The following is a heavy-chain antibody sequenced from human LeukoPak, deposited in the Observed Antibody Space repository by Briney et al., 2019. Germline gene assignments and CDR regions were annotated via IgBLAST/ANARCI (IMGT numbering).Heavy chain of an antibody. D-gene: IGHD3-22*01. CDR1: GFTVSSNY. CDR2: IYSGGST. V-gene: IGHV3-66*01. Sequence: TGGSLRLSCAASGFTVSSNYMSWVRQAPGKGLEWVSVIYSGGSTYYADSVKGRFTISRDNPKNTLYLQMNSLRAEDTAVYYCARSITMIVGYFDYWGQGTLVTVSS. CDR3: ARSITMIVGYFDY. J-gene: IGHJ4*02.